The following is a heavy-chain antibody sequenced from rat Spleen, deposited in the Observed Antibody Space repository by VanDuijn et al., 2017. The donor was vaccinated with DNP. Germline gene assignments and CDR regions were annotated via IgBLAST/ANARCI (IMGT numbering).Heavy chain of an antibody. V-gene: IGHV2-41*01. CDR3: NRGYGL. D-gene: IGHD2-3*01. Sequence: QVQLKESGPGLVQPSQTLSLTCTVAGFSLTSYNVHWVRQPPGKGLEWMGVIWNTGGTRYNSALNSRLSISRDISKSQVFLKMNSLQTEDTAIYFCNRGYGLWGQGVMVTVSS. CDR2: IWNTGGT. J-gene: IGHJ2*01. CDR1: GFSLTSYN.